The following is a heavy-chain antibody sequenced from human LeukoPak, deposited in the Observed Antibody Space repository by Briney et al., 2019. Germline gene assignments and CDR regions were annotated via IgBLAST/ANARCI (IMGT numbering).Heavy chain of an antibody. J-gene: IGHJ5*02. CDR3: AREMGNDYYDSVNWFDP. CDR1: GYTFTGYY. V-gene: IGHV1-2*02. CDR2: INPNSGGT. Sequence: ASVKVSCKASGYTFTGYYMHWVRQAPGQGLEWMGWINPNSGGTNYAQKFQGRVTMTRDTSISTAYMELSRLRSDDTAVYYCAREMGNDYYDSVNWFDPWGQGTLVTVSS. D-gene: IGHD3-22*01.